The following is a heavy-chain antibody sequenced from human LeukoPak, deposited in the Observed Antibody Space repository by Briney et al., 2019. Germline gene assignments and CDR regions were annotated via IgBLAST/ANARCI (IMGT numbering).Heavy chain of an antibody. J-gene: IGHJ5*02. CDR2: IISTGTT. CDR3: ATAKYDYADPVGWFDP. V-gene: IGHV3-23*01. CDR1: GFTFSTSA. D-gene: IGHD4-17*01. Sequence: GGSLRLSCAASGFTFSTSAMTWVRQAPGKGLEWVSGIISTGTTYYADSVRGRFTISRDNSKNTLYLLMTSLRVEDTAVYYCATAKYDYADPVGWFDPWGPGTLVTVSS.